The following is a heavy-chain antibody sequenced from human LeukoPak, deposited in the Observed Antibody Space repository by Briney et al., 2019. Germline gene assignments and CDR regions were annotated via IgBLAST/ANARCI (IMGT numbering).Heavy chain of an antibody. D-gene: IGHD5-24*01. CDR3: AKDREMALDY. V-gene: IGHV3-23*01. CDR1: GFTFSSYA. Sequence: PGRSLRLSCSTSGFTFSSYAMSWVRQAPGKGLEWVSAISGSGGSTYYADSVKGRFTISRDNSKNTLYLQMNSLRAEDTAVYYCAKDREMALDYWGQGTLVTVSS. CDR2: ISGSGGST. J-gene: IGHJ4*02.